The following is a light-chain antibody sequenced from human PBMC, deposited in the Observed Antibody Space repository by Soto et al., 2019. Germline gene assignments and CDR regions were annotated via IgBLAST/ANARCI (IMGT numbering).Light chain of an antibody. CDR3: SSYSTTSSPHVL. Sequence: QSVLTQPASVSGSPGQSITISCSGTSSDVGSYDHVAWYQQFPGKTPKLMIYEVSNRPSGVSTRFSGSKSDNTASLTISGLQAEDEADYFCSSYSTTSSPHVLFGGGTKVTVL. J-gene: IGLJ2*01. V-gene: IGLV2-14*01. CDR2: EVS. CDR1: SSDVGSYDH.